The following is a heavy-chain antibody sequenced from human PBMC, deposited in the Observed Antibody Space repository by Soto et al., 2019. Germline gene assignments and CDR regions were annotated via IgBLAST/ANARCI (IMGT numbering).Heavy chain of an antibody. J-gene: IGHJ6*02. CDR1: GFTFSGSA. Sequence: GSLRLSCAASGFTFSGSAMHWVRQASGKGLEWVGRIRSKANSYATAYAASVKGRFTISRDDSKNTAYLQMNSLKTEDTAVYYCTSYGSETRDYYYYYGMDVWGQGTTVTVSS. V-gene: IGHV3-73*01. D-gene: IGHD3-10*01. CDR2: IRSKANSYAT. CDR3: TSYGSETRDYYYYYGMDV.